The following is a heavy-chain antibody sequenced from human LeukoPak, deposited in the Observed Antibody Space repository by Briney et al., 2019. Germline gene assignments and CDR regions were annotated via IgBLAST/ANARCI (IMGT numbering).Heavy chain of an antibody. J-gene: IGHJ2*01. D-gene: IGHD6-19*01. CDR2: INSDGSST. Sequence: GGSLRLSCAASGFTFSSYWMHWVRQAPGKGLVWVSRINSDGSSTSYADSVKGRFTISRDNAKNTLYLQMNSLRAEDTAVYYCARESDLSGWSRYWYFDLWGRGTLVTVSS. CDR3: ARESDLSGWSRYWYFDL. CDR1: GFTFSSYW. V-gene: IGHV3-74*01.